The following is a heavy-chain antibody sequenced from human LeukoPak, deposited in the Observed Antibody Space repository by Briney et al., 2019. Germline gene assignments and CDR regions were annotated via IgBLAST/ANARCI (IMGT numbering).Heavy chain of an antibody. D-gene: IGHD5-18*01. Sequence: PGGSLRLSCAASRFTFDDYDMQWVRQAPGKGLEWVSLISTYGYSTYYAVSVKCRFTISRDNSKNSLYLQMNSLRTEDTALYYCAKGSVDTAMATDYWGQGTLVTVPS. J-gene: IGHJ4*02. CDR1: RFTFDDYD. CDR3: AKGSVDTAMATDY. V-gene: IGHV3-43*02. CDR2: ISTYGYST.